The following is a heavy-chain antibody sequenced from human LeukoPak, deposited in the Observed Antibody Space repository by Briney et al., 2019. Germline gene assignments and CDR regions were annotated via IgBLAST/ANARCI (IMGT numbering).Heavy chain of an antibody. Sequence: PSETLSLTCTVSGGSVSSGSYYWSWIRQPPGKGLEWIGYIYHSGSTNYNPSLKSRVTISVDTSKNQFSLKLSSVTAADTAVYYCAREHHYYDSSGWYAFDIWGQGTMVTVSS. CDR1: GGSVSSGSYY. J-gene: IGHJ3*02. V-gene: IGHV4-61*01. D-gene: IGHD3-22*01. CDR2: IYHSGST. CDR3: AREHHYYDSSGWYAFDI.